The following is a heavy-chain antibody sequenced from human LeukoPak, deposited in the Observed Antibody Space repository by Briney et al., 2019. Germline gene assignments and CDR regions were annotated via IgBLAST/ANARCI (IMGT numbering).Heavy chain of an antibody. CDR1: GGSISSSYYY. CDR3: ARTSYHYDRSGYFDY. D-gene: IGHD3-22*01. CDR2: IYYTGST. J-gene: IGHJ4*02. Sequence: SETLSLTCIVSGGSISSSYYYWGWIRQPPGKGLEWIESIYYTGSTYYNPSLKSRVSISVDTSKNQFSLKLSSVAAADTAVYYCARTSYHYDRSGYFDYWGQGTLVTVSS. V-gene: IGHV4-39*01.